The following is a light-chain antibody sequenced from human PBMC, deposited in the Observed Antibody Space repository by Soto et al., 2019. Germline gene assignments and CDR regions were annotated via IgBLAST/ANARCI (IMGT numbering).Light chain of an antibody. CDR2: EIS. Sequence: EIVLTQSPGTLSLSPGERATLSCRAGQNVDNNYLAWFQQKPGQAPRLLIYEISNRATGVPDRFGGTGSGTEFTLTISRLEPEDFAVYYCQQSSHSPLTFGGGTRLEIK. J-gene: IGKJ4*01. CDR1: QNVDNNY. V-gene: IGKV3-20*01. CDR3: QQSSHSPLT.